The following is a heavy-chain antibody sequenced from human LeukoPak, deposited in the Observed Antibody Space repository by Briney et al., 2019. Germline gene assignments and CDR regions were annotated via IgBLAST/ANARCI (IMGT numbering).Heavy chain of an antibody. J-gene: IGHJ4*02. CDR3: AKLSSSSTSSQTIDY. CDR2: ISYDGSNK. D-gene: IGHD2-2*01. V-gene: IGHV3-30*18. Sequence: GGSLRLSSAASGFTFSSYGMHWGRQATGKGLEWVALISYDGSNKYYADSVKGRFTISRDNSKNTLYLQMNSLRAEDTAVYYCAKLSSSSTSSQTIDYWGQGTLVTVSS. CDR1: GFTFSSYG.